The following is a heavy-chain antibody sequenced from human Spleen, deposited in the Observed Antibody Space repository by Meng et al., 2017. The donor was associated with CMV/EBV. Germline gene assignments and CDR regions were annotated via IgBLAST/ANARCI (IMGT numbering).Heavy chain of an antibody. CDR1: GYTFTNYY. CDR3: ARDSMGFIWNWGWFDP. D-gene: IGHD1-1*01. Sequence: ASVKVSCKASGYTFTNYYIHWVRQAPGRGLEWMGWINPDSGDSNYAQKFQGRVTLTRDTAITTAYMDVSRLTSGDTAVYYCARDSMGFIWNWGWFDPWGQGTLVTVSS. J-gene: IGHJ5*02. CDR2: INPDSGDS. V-gene: IGHV1-2*02.